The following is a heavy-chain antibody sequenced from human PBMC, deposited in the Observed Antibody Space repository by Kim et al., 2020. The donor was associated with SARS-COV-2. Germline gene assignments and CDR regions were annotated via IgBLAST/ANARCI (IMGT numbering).Heavy chain of an antibody. J-gene: IGHJ3*02. V-gene: IGHV4-39*07. CDR2: VYYRGST. Sequence: SETLSLTCTVSGGSINNKSHFWGWIRQPPGKGLEWIGSVYYRGSTYYNPSLKSRVTISVDTSKNQSSLRLTSVTAADTAVYFCARDLRYFDWSYAFDIWG. D-gene: IGHD3-9*01. CDR1: GGSINNKSHF. CDR3: ARDLRYFDWSYAFDI.